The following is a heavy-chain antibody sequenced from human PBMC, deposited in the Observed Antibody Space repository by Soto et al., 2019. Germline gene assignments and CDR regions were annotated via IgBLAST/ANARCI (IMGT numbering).Heavy chain of an antibody. Sequence: AVTGEDSSIGYDCSWSWQPQGKGLEWIGNIYHSGSTYYNPSLKSRVTISVDTSKNQFSLKLSSVTAADTAVYYCARVGHIVVVTAFVDYWGQATLVSLSS. CDR3: ARVGHIVVVTAFVDY. J-gene: IGHJ4*02. CDR2: IYHSGST. D-gene: IGHD2-21*02. V-gene: IGHV4-38-2*01. CDR1: GEDSSIGYD.